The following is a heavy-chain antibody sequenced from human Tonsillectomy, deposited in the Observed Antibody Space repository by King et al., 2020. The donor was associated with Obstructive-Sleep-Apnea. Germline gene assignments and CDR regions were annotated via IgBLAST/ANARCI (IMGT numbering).Heavy chain of an antibody. J-gene: IGHJ4*02. Sequence: QLQESGPGLVKPSETLSLTCTVSGGSISSSSYYWGWIRQPPGKGLEWIGNIYYSGSTYCNPSLKSRVTISVATSKNQFSLKLSSVTAADTAVYYCARDSSGYGGFDYWGQGTLVTVSS. CDR2: IYYSGST. CDR3: ARDSSGYGGFDY. V-gene: IGHV4-39*07. CDR1: GGSISSSSYY. D-gene: IGHD3-22*01.